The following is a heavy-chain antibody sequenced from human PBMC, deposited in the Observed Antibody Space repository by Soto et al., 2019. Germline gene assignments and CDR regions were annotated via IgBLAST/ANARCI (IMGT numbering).Heavy chain of an antibody. J-gene: IGHJ5*02. V-gene: IGHV4-39*01. D-gene: IGHD2-15*01. CDR1: GDSTAPRSDY. CDR2: LYNAGAT. Sequence: ATLSLTCTVPGDSTAPRSDYVGWRRQPPGKGLEWIGSLYNAGATHYNSSLKGRVTIFADKSQNQFSLRLTSVTAADTAVEEGGAYCSGTYCYDWFDPWGQVTLVPVSS. CDR3: GAYCSGTYCYDWFDP.